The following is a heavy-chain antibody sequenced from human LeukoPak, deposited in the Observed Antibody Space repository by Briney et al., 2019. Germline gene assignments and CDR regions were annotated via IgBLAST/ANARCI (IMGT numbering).Heavy chain of an antibody. V-gene: IGHV5-51*01. D-gene: IGHD2-2*01. Sequence: GESLKISCKGSGYSFTNYWIGWVRQMPGKGLEWMGIIYPGDSDTRYSPSFQGQVTISADKSISTAYLQWSSLKASDTAMYYCARQAYCSSTSCYEDYRGQGTLVTVSS. CDR3: ARQAYCSSTSCYEDY. J-gene: IGHJ4*02. CDR2: IYPGDSDT. CDR1: GYSFTNYW.